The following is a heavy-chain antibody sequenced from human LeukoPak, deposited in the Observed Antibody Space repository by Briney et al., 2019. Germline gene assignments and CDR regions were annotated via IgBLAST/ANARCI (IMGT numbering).Heavy chain of an antibody. CDR2: IYYSGST. CDR3: ARVDYYGSGSYYNDAFDI. Sequence: SETLSLTCTVSGDSISSSNSYWGWISQPPGKGLEWIGYIYYSGSTNYNPSLKSRVTISVDTSKNQFSLKLSSVTAADTAVYYCARVDYYGSGSYYNDAFDIWGQGTMVTVSS. J-gene: IGHJ3*02. D-gene: IGHD3-10*01. CDR1: GDSISSSNSY. V-gene: IGHV4-61*05.